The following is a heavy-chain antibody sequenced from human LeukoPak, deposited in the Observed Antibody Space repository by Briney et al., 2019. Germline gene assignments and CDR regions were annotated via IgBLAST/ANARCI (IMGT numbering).Heavy chain of an antibody. D-gene: IGHD3-3*01. CDR1: GGSFSGYY. CDR3: ARDHYDFWSGPKPYFDY. Sequence: KPSETLSLTCAVYGGSFSGYYWSWIRQPPGKGLEWIGEINHSGSTNYNPSLKSRVTISVDTSKNQFSLKLSSVTAADTAVYYCARDHYDFWSGPKPYFDYWGQGTLVTVSS. V-gene: IGHV4-34*01. CDR2: INHSGST. J-gene: IGHJ4*02.